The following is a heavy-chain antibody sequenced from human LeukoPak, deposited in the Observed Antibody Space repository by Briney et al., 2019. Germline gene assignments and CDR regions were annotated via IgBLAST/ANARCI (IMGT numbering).Heavy chain of an antibody. V-gene: IGHV3-21*01. D-gene: IGHD5-24*01. CDR3: AKERRDGYNYAFDP. CDR1: GFTFSSYS. CDR2: ISSSSSYI. J-gene: IGHJ5*02. Sequence: GGSLRLSCAASGFTFSSYSMNWVRQAPGKGLEWVSSISSSSSYIYYADSVKGRFTISRDNSKNTLYLQMNSLRAEDTAVYYCAKERRDGYNYAFDPWGQGTLVTVSS.